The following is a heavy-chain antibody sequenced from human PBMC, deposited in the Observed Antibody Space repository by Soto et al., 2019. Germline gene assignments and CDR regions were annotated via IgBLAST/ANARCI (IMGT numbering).Heavy chain of an antibody. CDR2: ISYSGGT. D-gene: IGHD3-16*01. J-gene: IGHJ6*02. CDR1: GASISSSNYY. Sequence: SETLSLTCTVSGASISSSNYYWAWIRQPPGKGLEWIGSISYSGGTYYNPSLKSRVTISVDTSKNQVSLKLSSVTAADTAVYYWARVVPIGADWMDVWGQGTTVTVAS. V-gene: IGHV4-39*01. CDR3: ARVVPIGADWMDV.